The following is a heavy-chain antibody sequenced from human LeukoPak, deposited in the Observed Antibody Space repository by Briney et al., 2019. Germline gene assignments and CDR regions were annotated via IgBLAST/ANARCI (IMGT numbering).Heavy chain of an antibody. Sequence: GGSLRLSCAASGFTFSSYGMSWVRQAAGKGLEWGSTISGSGGSTYYADSVKGRFTISRDNSKNTLYLQMNSLRAEDTAVYYCAKDGGGYYPYYYYYMDVWGKGTTVTISS. J-gene: IGHJ6*03. V-gene: IGHV3-23*01. CDR3: AKDGGGYYPYYYYYMDV. CDR1: GFTFSSYG. D-gene: IGHD3-22*01. CDR2: ISGSGGST.